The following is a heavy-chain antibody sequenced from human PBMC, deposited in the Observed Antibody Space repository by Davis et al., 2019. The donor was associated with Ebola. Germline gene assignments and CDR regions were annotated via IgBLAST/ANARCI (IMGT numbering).Heavy chain of an antibody. CDR1: GFTFSNYA. D-gene: IGHD2-8*02. V-gene: IGHV3-48*02. CDR3: ARDGRYCTGGVCYTPFDS. J-gene: IGHJ4*02. Sequence: GESLKISCAASGFTFSNYAMSWVRQAPGKGLEWISYISSTSSTIKYADSVKGRFTISRDNAKNSLYLQMNSLRDEDTAVYYCARDGRYCTGGVCYTPFDSWGQGTLVTVSS. CDR2: ISSTSSTI.